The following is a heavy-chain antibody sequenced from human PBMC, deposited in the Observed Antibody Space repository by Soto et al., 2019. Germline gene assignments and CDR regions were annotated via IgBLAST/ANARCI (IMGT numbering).Heavy chain of an antibody. Sequence: GGSLRLSCAASGFTFSSYSMNWVRQAPGKGLEWVSSISSSSSYIYYADSVKGRFTISRDNAKNSLYLQMNSLRAEDTAVYYCARLVTERPGYFDYWGQGTLVTVSS. V-gene: IGHV3-21*01. J-gene: IGHJ4*02. D-gene: IGHD1-1*01. CDR2: ISSSSSYI. CDR1: GFTFSSYS. CDR3: ARLVTERPGYFDY.